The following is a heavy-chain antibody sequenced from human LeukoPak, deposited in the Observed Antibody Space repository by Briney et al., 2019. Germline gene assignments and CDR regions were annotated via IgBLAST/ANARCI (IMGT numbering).Heavy chain of an antibody. Sequence: SETLSLTCAVSGGSISSGNWWSWVRQPPGKGLEWIGAIHHSGGTNYNPSLKSRVTISVDNSKNQFSLKVRSVTAADTAVYYCWHSGYESGFDYWGQGTLVTVSS. CDR1: GGSISSGNW. J-gene: IGHJ4*02. CDR3: WHSGYESGFDY. CDR2: IHHSGGT. D-gene: IGHD5-12*01. V-gene: IGHV4-4*02.